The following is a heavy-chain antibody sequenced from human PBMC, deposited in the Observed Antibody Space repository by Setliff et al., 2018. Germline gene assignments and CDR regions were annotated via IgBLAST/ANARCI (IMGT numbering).Heavy chain of an antibody. D-gene: IGHD3-16*01. CDR2: LIPILGKT. Sequence: GASVKVSCKASGGSFDSDVITWVRQAPGQGLEWMGRLIPILGKTNYAESFQGRVLITADRSTNTVQMQVSSLRSDDTAVYYCARELRSPFWHIDYWGQGTLVTVSS. V-gene: IGHV1-69*13. CDR3: ARELRSPFWHIDY. CDR1: GGSFDSDV. J-gene: IGHJ4*02.